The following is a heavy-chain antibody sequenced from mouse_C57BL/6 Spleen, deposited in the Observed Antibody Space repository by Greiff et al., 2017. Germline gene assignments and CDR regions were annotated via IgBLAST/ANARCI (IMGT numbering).Heavy chain of an antibody. CDR3: ARSYYSNYDYAMDY. J-gene: IGHJ4*01. CDR1: GYTFTSYT. Sequence: VQLVESGAELARPGASVKMSCKASGYTFTSYTMHWVKQRPGQGLEWIGYINPSSGYTKYNQKFKDKATLTADKSSSTAYMQLSSLTSEDSAVYYCARSYYSNYDYAMDYWGQGTSVTVSS. V-gene: IGHV1-4*01. D-gene: IGHD2-5*01. CDR2: INPSSGYT.